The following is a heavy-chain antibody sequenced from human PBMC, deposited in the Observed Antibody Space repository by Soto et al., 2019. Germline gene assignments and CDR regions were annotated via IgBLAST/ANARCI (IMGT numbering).Heavy chain of an antibody. CDR1: GFTFTISA. CDR2: IVVGSGNT. CDR3: AADTYYYGSGSYP. J-gene: IGHJ5*02. V-gene: IGHV1-58*01. D-gene: IGHD3-10*01. Sequence: SVKVSCKASGFTFTISAVQWVVRSRGQRLEWIGWIVVGSGNTNYAQKFQERVTITRDMSTSTAYMELSRLRSEDTAAYYCAADTYYYGSGSYPWGQGTLVTVSS.